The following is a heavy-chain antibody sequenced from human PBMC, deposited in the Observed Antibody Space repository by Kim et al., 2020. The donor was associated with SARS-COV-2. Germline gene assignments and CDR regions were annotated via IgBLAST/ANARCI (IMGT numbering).Heavy chain of an antibody. D-gene: IGHD3-10*01. J-gene: IGHJ5*02. CDR1: GYSFTSYW. Sequence: GESLKISCKGSGYSFTSYWISWVRQMPGKGLEWMGRIDPSDSYTNYSPSFQGHVTISADKSISTAYLQWSSLKASDTAMYYCARHKSAFGELYLWFDPWGQGTLVTVSS. CDR2: IDPSDSYT. CDR3: ARHKSAFGELYLWFDP. V-gene: IGHV5-10-1*01.